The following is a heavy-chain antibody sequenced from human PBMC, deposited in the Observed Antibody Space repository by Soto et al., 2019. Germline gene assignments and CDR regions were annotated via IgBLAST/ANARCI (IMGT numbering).Heavy chain of an antibody. D-gene: IGHD6-19*01. CDR2: IRSKAYGGTT. CDR3: TKFVPGYSSGWYSHAFDI. Sequence: GGSLRLSCTASGFTFGDYATSWFRQAPGKGLEWVGFIRSKAYGGTTEYAASVKGRFTISRDDSKSIAYLQMNSLKTEDTAVYYCTKFVPGYSSGWYSHAFDIWGQGTMVTVSS. CDR1: GFTFGDYA. J-gene: IGHJ3*02. V-gene: IGHV3-49*03.